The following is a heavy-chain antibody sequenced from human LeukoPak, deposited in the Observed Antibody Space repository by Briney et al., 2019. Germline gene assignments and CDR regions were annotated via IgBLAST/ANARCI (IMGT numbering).Heavy chain of an antibody. V-gene: IGHV4-59*01. D-gene: IGHD3-10*01. J-gene: IGHJ6*03. CDR3: ARNPLVRGVHYYMDV. Sequence: SETLSLTCTVSGGSISPYWWIWIRQPPGKGLEWIGYIYHSGSTKYNPSLKSRITISVDASKNQFSLRLNSVTVADTAVYYCARNPLVRGVHYYMDVWGKGTTVTVSS. CDR1: GGSISPYW. CDR2: IYHSGST.